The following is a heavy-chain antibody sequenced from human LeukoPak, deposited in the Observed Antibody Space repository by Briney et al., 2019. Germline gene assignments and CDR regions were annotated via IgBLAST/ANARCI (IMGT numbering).Heavy chain of an antibody. J-gene: IGHJ5*02. CDR1: GFTFSTYA. V-gene: IGHV3-30*04. Sequence: PGGSLRLSCAASGFTFSTYAIHWVRQAPGKGLEWVALISYDGSDKYYADSVKGRFTISRDNSKNTLYLQMNSLRAEDTAVYYCARAQDSGFSNWFDPWGQGTLVTVSS. CDR3: ARAQDSGFSNWFDP. CDR2: ISYDGSDK. D-gene: IGHD3-22*01.